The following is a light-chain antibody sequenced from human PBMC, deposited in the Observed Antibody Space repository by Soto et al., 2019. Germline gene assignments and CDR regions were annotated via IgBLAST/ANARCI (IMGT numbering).Light chain of an antibody. Sequence: QSALTQPPSASGSPGQSVTISCTGTSSDVGGYNYVSWYQQLPGRAPKLMIYEVSKRPSGVPDRFSGSKSGNTASLTISGLQAEDEADYYCCSYAGIYSYVFGTGTQLTVL. CDR1: SSDVGGYNY. J-gene: IGLJ1*01. V-gene: IGLV2-8*01. CDR2: EVS. CDR3: CSYAGIYSYV.